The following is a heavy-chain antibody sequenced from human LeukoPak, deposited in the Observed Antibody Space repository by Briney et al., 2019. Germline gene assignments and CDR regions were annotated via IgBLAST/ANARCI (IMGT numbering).Heavy chain of an antibody. CDR1: GFTFSSYW. J-gene: IGHJ4*02. CDR3: ARRAGAYSHPYDY. Sequence: PGGSLRLSCAASGFTFSSYWMHWVRQVPGKGLVWVSRINSDGSSTSYADSVKGRFTISRDNAKNTLYLQMNGLRAEDTAVYYCARRAGAYSHPYDYWGQGTLVTVSS. V-gene: IGHV3-74*01. D-gene: IGHD4/OR15-4a*01. CDR2: INSDGSST.